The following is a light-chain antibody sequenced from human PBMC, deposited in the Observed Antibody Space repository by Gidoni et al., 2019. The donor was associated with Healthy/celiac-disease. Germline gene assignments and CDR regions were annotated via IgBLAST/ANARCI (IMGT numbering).Light chain of an antibody. CDR2: DAS. V-gene: IGKV3-11*01. Sequence: EIVLTHSPATLPLSPGERATLSCRASQSVSSYLAWYQQKPGQAPRLLIYDASNRATGIPARFSGSGSGTDFTLTISSLEPEDFAVYYCQQRSNWPPIFTFGPGTKVDIK. J-gene: IGKJ3*01. CDR3: QQRSNWPPIFT. CDR1: QSVSSY.